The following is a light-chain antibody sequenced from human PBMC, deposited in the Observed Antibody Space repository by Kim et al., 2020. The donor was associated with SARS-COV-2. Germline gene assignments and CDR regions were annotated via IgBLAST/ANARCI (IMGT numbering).Light chain of an antibody. CDR1: NIGSKS. J-gene: IGLJ3*02. CDR2: YDS. CDR3: QVWDSSSWV. Sequence: SYELTQPPSVSVAPGKTARITCGGNNIGSKSVHWYQQKPGQAPVLVIYYDSDRPSGIPERFSGSNSGNMATLTISRVEAGDEADYYCQVWDSSSWVFGGG. V-gene: IGLV3-21*04.